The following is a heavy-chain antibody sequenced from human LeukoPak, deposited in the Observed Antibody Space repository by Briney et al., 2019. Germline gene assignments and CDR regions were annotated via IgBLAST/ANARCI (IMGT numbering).Heavy chain of an antibody. V-gene: IGHV3-23*01. CDR3: AKPHYSGSGSYSREDY. J-gene: IGHJ4*02. CDR1: GLTFSSYA. CDR2: ISGSGDGT. Sequence: HPGGSLRLSCAASGLTFSSYAMTWVRQAPGKGLECVSAISGSGDGTYYADSVKGRFTISRDNSKITVYLQMNSLRAEDTAVYYCAKPHYSGSGSYSREDYWGQGTLVTVSS. D-gene: IGHD3-10*01.